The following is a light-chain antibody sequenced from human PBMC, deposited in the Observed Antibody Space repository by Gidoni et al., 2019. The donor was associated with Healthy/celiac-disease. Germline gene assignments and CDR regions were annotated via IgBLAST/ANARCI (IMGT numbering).Light chain of an antibody. CDR2: AAS. V-gene: IGKV1-39*01. CDR1: QLISSY. Sequence: DIQMTQSPSSLSASVGDRVTITCRASQLISSYLNWYQQKPGKAPKLLIYAASSLQSGVPSRFSGSGSGTDFTLTIRSLQPEDFATYYCQQSYSTLSFXGXTKVEIK. J-gene: IGKJ4*01. CDR3: QQSYSTLS.